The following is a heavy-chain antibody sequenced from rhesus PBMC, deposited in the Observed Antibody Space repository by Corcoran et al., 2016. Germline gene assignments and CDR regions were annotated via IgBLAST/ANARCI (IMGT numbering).Heavy chain of an antibody. J-gene: IGHJ4*01. D-gene: IGHD6-13*01. CDR3: AREGYSSFDY. CDR2: TYYRSKWYN. Sequence: QVQLQESGPGLVKPSQTLSLTCAISGDRVSSNSATWNWIRQSPSRGLEWLGRTYYRSKWYNDYAQSVHNRISINPDTTKNQFSLQLNSVTPEDMAVYYCAREGYSSFDYWGQGVLVTVSS. CDR1: GDRVSSNSAT. V-gene: IGHV6-1*01.